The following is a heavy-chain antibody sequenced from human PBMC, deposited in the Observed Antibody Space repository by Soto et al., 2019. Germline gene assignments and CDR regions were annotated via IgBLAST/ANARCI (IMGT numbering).Heavy chain of an antibody. CDR1: GFTFSSYA. V-gene: IGHV3-23*01. CDR3: AIGRYCSSTSCYGGGDAFDI. CDR2: ISGSGGST. D-gene: IGHD2-2*01. J-gene: IGHJ3*02. Sequence: GGSLRHSCAASGFTFSSYAMSWVRQAPGKGLEWVSAISGSGGSTYYADSVKGRFTISRDNSKNTLYLQMNSLRAEDTAVYYCAIGRYCSSTSCYGGGDAFDICGQGTMVTVSS.